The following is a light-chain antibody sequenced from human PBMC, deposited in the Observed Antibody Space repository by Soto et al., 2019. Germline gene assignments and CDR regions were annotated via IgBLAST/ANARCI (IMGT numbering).Light chain of an antibody. CDR1: SSDVVGYNY. CDR3: SSYAASNNFYFV. V-gene: IGLV2-8*01. CDR2: EVT. Sequence: QSVRTQPPSASGSPGQSVTISCTGTSSDVVGYNYVSWYQQYPGRAPKLMIYEVTKRPSGVPDRFSGSKSGNTASLTVSGLQAEDEADYYCSSYAASNNFYFVFGGGTKVTVL. J-gene: IGLJ3*02.